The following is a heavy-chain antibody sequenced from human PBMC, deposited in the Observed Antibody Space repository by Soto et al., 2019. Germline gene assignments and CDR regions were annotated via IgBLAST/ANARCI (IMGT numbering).Heavy chain of an antibody. V-gene: IGHV4-59*01. CDR2: IHYSGATSFFP. Sequence: PSETLSLTCTVSGGSMRNYFWTWIRQPPGKGPEWIGYIHYSGATSFFPSYNPSLRGRVTISEDTSKNQFSLKLLSVTTADTAVYFCAAGEASSRNLVPYYLDFWGQGTLVTVSS. CDR3: AAGEASSRNLVPYYLDF. J-gene: IGHJ4*02. CDR1: GGSMRNYF. D-gene: IGHD6-13*01.